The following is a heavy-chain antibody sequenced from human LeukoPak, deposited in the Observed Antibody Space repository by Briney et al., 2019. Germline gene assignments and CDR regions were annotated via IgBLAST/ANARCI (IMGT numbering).Heavy chain of an antibody. CDR3: ARGGTGSAFFRRETPVDY. D-gene: IGHD3-10*01. V-gene: IGHV4-59*01. J-gene: IGHJ4*02. Sequence: SETLSLTCTVSGGSISSYYWSWLRQPPGKGLEWIGYIYYSGSTNYNPSLKSRVTISVDTSKNQFSLKLSSVTAADTAVYYCARGGTGSAFFRRETPVDYWGQGTLVTVSS. CDR1: GGSISSYY. CDR2: IYYSGST.